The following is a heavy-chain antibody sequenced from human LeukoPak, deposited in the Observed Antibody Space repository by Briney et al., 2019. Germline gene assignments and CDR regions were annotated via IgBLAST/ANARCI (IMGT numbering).Heavy chain of an antibody. V-gene: IGHV4-61*02. D-gene: IGHD6-13*01. CDR3: ARDRYAIIAAAGTLFDY. J-gene: IGHJ4*02. CDR1: GGSISSGSYY. CDR2: IYTSGST. Sequence: SQTLSLTCTVSGGSISSGSYYWSWIRQPAGKGLEWIGRIYTSGSTNYNPSLKSRVTISVDTSKNQFSLKLSSVTAADTAVYYCARDRYAIIAAAGTLFDYWGQGTLVTVSS.